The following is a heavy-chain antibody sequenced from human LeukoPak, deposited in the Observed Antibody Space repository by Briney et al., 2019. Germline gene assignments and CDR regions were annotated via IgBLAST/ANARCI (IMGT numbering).Heavy chain of an antibody. D-gene: IGHD4-17*01. J-gene: IGHJ6*02. Sequence: QSGGSLRLSCAASGFTFSSYAMSWVRQTPGKGLECVSAISGSGGRTYYAASVKGRFTISRDNSKNTLHLQLNSLRAEDTALYYCAKDLPGDPDDQYYGMDVWGQGTTVTVSS. CDR1: GFTFSSYA. CDR3: AKDLPGDPDDQYYGMDV. CDR2: ISGSGGRT. V-gene: IGHV3-23*01.